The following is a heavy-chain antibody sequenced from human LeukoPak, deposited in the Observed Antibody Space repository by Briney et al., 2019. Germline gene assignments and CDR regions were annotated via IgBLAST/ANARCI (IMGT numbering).Heavy chain of an antibody. CDR2: INTDGSST. CDR3: ARDLSYCSGGSCGGLSH. V-gene: IGHV3-74*01. CDR1: GFTFSRYW. D-gene: IGHD2-15*01. J-gene: IGHJ4*02. Sequence: GGSLRLSCAASGFTFSRYWIHWVRQAPGKGLVWVSRINTDGSSTSYADSVKGRFTISRDNAKNTLYLQMNSLRAEDTAVYYCARDLSYCSGGSCGGLSHWGQGTLVTVSS.